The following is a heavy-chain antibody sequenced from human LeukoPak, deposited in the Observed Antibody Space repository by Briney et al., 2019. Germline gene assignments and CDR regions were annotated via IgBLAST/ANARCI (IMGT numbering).Heavy chain of an antibody. Sequence: PGGSLALSYAASGFTFRNYVIHWVRQAPGKGPEWVAVTSSDLKANYYADSVKARFAISRDHSRNPLYLQMKSVGPEGAGIYYCAGEGYYDSGCPPTFYFDSWGQGTLVTVSS. D-gene: IGHD3-10*01. CDR1: GFTFRNYV. CDR3: AGEGYYDSGCPPTFYFDS. J-gene: IGHJ4*02. V-gene: IGHV3-30*03. CDR2: TSSDLKAN.